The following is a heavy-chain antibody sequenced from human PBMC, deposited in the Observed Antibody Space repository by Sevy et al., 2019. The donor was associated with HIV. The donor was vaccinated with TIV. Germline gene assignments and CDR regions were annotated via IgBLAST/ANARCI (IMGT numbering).Heavy chain of an antibody. J-gene: IGHJ4*02. CDR3: AREGQLWFVYYFDN. D-gene: IGHD3-10*01. CDR2: ISYDGSNK. V-gene: IGHV3-30*09. Sequence: GGSLRLSCTASGFTFRNYAMNWVRQAPGKGLERVALISYDGSNKYYADSVRGRFAISRDNSKNTLYLQMYSLRPEDTAIYYCAREGQLWFVYYFDNWGQGTLVTVSS. CDR1: GFTFRNYA.